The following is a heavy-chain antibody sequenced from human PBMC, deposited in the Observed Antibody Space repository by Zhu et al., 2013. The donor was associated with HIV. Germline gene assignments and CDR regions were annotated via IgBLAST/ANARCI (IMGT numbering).Heavy chain of an antibody. CDR2: TIPIFGTT. D-gene: IGHD3-16*01. CDR1: TDIVNKFV. CDR3: ARDGRPVEMIRGGYFQH. Sequence: VQLVQSGAEVKKPGSSVRVSCQASTDIVNKFVIAWVRQAPGQGPEWMGGTIPIFGTTNYAQKFQGRVTFAADKSTGTAYMELSGLTSEDTAVCFCARDGRPVEMIRGGYFQHWGQGTLVTSPQ. V-gene: IGHV1-69*06. J-gene: IGHJ1*01.